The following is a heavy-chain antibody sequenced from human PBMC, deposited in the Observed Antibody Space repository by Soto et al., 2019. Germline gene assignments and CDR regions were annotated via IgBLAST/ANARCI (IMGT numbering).Heavy chain of an antibody. J-gene: IGHJ3*02. D-gene: IGHD6-6*01. CDR3: ATRSSIEARPAAFDI. CDR2: INPSGGST. V-gene: IGHV1-46*01. Sequence: QVQLVQSGAEVKKPGASVKVSCKASGYTFTSYYMHWVRQAPGQGLEWMGIINPSGGSTSYAQKVQGRVTMTRDTSTSTVYMELSSLRSEDTAVYYCATRSSIEARPAAFDIWGQGTMVTVSS. CDR1: GYTFTSYY.